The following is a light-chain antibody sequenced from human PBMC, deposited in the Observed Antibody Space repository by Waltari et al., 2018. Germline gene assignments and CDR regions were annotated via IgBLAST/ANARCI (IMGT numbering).Light chain of an antibody. CDR1: RGVSSTY. J-gene: IGKJ3*01. CDR3: QHRDHWPPDAT. CDR2: GAS. Sequence: EIVLTQSPGTLSLSPGERASLSCRASRGVSSTYLAWYQQKPGQAPRHLIDGASSRATGIPARFSGSGSGTDFTLTISSLEPEDFAVYYCQHRDHWPPDATFGPGTKVDI. V-gene: IGKV3D-20*02.